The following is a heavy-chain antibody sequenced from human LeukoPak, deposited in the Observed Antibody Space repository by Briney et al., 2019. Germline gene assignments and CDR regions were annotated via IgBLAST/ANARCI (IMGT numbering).Heavy chain of an antibody. CDR3: ARVRDDFWSGPSAYFDY. CDR1: GGSISSYY. D-gene: IGHD3-3*01. V-gene: IGHV4-59*01. CDR2: IYYSAST. J-gene: IGHJ4*02. Sequence: SQTLSLTCTVSGGSISSYYWSWVRQPPGKGLEGIGYIYYSASTNYNPSLKSRVSISVDTSKNQFSLKLSSVTAADTAVYYCARVRDDFWSGPSAYFDYWGQGTLVTVSS.